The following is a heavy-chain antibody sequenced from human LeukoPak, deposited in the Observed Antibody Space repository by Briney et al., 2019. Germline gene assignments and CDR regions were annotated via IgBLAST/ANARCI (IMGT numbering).Heavy chain of an antibody. CDR2: IYYSGNT. J-gene: IGHJ4*02. CDR3: ARDLGFYDSSGRYFDY. D-gene: IGHD3-22*01. V-gene: IGHV4-39*07. Sequence: SETLSLTCTVSGGSISSSSYYWGWIRRPPGKGLEWIGSIYYSGNTNYNPSLKSRVTISVDTSKNQFSLKLRSVTAADTAVYYCARDLGFYDSSGRYFDYWGQGTPVTVSS. CDR1: GGSISSSSYY.